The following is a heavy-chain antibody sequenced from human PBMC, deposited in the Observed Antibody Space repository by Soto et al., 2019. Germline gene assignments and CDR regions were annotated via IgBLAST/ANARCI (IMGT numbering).Heavy chain of an antibody. V-gene: IGHV4-34*01. CDR3: ARGWVDCSSTSCYSWYYYYYYGMDV. J-gene: IGHJ6*02. Sequence: SETLSLTCAVYGGSFSGYYWSWIRQPPGKGLEWIGEINHSGSTNYNPSLKSRVTISVDTSKNQFSLKLSSVTAADTAVYYCARGWVDCSSTSCYSWYYYYYYGMDVWGQGTMVTVSS. CDR1: GGSFSGYY. CDR2: INHSGST. D-gene: IGHD2-2*01.